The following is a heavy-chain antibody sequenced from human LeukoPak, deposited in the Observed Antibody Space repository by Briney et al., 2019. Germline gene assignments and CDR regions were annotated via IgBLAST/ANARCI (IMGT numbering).Heavy chain of an antibody. V-gene: IGHV3-7*01. J-gene: IGHJ4*02. CDR2: IKQDGSEK. CDR1: GFTFSSYW. CDR3: ARELLSYYYGSGSHDY. Sequence: GGSLRLSCAASGFTFSSYWMSWVRQAPGKGLGWVANIKQDGSEKYYVDSVKGRFTISRDNAKNSLYLQMNSLRAEDTAVYYCARELLSYYYGSGSHDYWGQGTLVTVSS. D-gene: IGHD3-10*01.